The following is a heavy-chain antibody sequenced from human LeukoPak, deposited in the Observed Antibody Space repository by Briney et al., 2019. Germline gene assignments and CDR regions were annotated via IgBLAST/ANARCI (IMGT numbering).Heavy chain of an antibody. Sequence: GGSLRLSCAASGFTVSSNYMSWVRQAPGKGLEWVSVIYSGGSTYYADSVKGRFTIPRDNSKNTLYLQMNSLRAEDTAVYYCARAVGAHNWFDPWGQGTLVTVSS. V-gene: IGHV3-53*01. CDR1: GFTVSSNY. CDR3: ARAVGAHNWFDP. CDR2: IYSGGST. J-gene: IGHJ5*02. D-gene: IGHD1-26*01.